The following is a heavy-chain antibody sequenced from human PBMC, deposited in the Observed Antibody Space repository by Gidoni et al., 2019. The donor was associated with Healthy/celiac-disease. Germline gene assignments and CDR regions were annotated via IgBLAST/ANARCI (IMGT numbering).Heavy chain of an antibody. D-gene: IGHD4-17*01. CDR1: GFTFSSNG. CDR2: ISYDGSNK. V-gene: IGHV3-30*18. CDR3: AKMVSQVGDPDNNWFDP. Sequence: QVQLVEYGGGVVQPGRSLRLSCAASGFTFSSNGMHWVRQAPGKGLEWVAVISYDGSNKYYADSVKGRFTISRDNSKNTLYLQMNSLRAEDTAVYYCAKMVSQVGDPDNNWFDPWGQGTLVTVSS. J-gene: IGHJ5*02.